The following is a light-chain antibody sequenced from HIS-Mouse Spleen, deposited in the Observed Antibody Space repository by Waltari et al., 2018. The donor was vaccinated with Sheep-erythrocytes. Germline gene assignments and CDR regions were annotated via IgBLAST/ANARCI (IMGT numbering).Light chain of an antibody. CDR3: QAWDSSTVV. CDR1: KLGDKY. Sequence: SYELTQPPSVSVSPGQTASITCSGDKLGDKYACWYQQKPGHSPVLVIYQDSKRPSGIPERFSGSNSGNPDTLTISGTQAMDEADYYCQAWDSSTVVFGGGTKLTVL. J-gene: IGLJ2*01. V-gene: IGLV3-1*01. CDR2: QDS.